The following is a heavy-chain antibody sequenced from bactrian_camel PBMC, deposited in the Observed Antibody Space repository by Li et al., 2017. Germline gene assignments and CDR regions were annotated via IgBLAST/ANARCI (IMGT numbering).Heavy chain of an antibody. CDR1: GSSYSSHC. CDR3: LKDTPTARVLYSH. V-gene: IGHV3S54*01. CDR2: MYLGGGAT. J-gene: IGHJ4*01. D-gene: IGHD4*01. Sequence: VQLVESGGGSVQAGGSLTLSCVVSGSSYSSHCLGWFRQAPGKDREGVATMYLGGGATYYADSVRGRFTLSQDYAKKTVYLQMNSLKPEDSAMYYCLKDTPTARVLYSHWGQGTQVTVS.